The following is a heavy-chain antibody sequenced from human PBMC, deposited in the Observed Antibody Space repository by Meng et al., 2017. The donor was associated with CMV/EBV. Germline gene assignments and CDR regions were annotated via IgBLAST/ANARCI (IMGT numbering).Heavy chain of an antibody. J-gene: IGHJ6*02. CDR3: AREVGDGNDINYYYYYGMDV. V-gene: IGHV1-8*03. CDR2: MNPNSGNT. CDR1: GYTFTGYD. D-gene: IGHD3-9*01. Sequence: ASVKVSCKASGYTFTGYDINWVRQATGQGLEWMGWMNPNSGNTGYAQKFQGRDTITRNSSISTAYMELSSLRSEDTAVYYCAREVGDGNDINYYYYYGMDVWGQGTTVTVSS.